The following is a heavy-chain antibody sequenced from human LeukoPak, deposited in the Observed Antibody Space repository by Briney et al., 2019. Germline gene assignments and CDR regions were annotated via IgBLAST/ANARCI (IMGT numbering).Heavy chain of an antibody. CDR3: ARGESSYYYYYGMDV. CDR2: ISSNGGST. D-gene: IGHD3-16*01. J-gene: IGHJ6*02. CDR1: GFTFSSYA. Sequence: PGGSLRLSCAASGFTFSSYAMHWVRQAPGKGLEYVSAISSNGGSTYYANSVKGRFTISRDNSKNTLYLQMGSLRAEDMAVYYCARGESSYYYYYGMDVWGQGTTVTVSS. V-gene: IGHV3-64*01.